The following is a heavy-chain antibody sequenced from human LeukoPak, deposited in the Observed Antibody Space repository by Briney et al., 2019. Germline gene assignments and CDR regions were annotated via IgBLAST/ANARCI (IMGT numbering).Heavy chain of an antibody. J-gene: IGHJ2*01. CDR1: GFTFSYYG. V-gene: IGHV3-23*01. CDR3: AKEGVQAPTDWYFDL. Sequence: GGSLRLSCAASGFTFSYYGMSWDRQAPGKGLEWVSAITATSSSTHDADSVQGRFTISRDNSKNTLYLQMNSLRPEDTAVYYCAKEGVQAPTDWYFDLWGRGTLVTVSS. CDR2: ITATSSST. D-gene: IGHD1-26*01.